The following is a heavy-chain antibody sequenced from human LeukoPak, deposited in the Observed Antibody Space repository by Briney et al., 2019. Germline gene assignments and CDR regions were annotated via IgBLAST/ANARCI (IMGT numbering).Heavy chain of an antibody. CDR3: ARGSSGYYYRSYFDY. J-gene: IGHJ4*02. Sequence: GGSLRLSCAASGFTVSSNYMSWVRQAPGKGLEWVSVIYSGGSTYYADSVKGRFTISRDNSKNTLYFQMNSLRAEDTAVYYCARGSSGYYYRSYFDYWGQGTLVTVSS. CDR1: GFTVSSNY. V-gene: IGHV3-53*01. D-gene: IGHD3-22*01. CDR2: IYSGGST.